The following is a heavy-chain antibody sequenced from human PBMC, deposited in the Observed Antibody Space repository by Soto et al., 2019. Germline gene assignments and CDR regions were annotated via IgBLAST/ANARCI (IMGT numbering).Heavy chain of an antibody. CDR1: GFTFSSYG. J-gene: IGHJ6*02. Sequence: QVQLVESGGGVVQPGRSLRLSCAASGFTFSSYGMHWVRQAPGKGLEWVAVIWYDGSNKYYADSVKGRFTISRDNSKNTLYVQMNSLRAEDTAVYYCAREFVLVPAAMSLYYYYYGMDVWGQGTTVTVSS. D-gene: IGHD2-2*01. CDR2: IWYDGSNK. CDR3: AREFVLVPAAMSLYYYYYGMDV. V-gene: IGHV3-33*01.